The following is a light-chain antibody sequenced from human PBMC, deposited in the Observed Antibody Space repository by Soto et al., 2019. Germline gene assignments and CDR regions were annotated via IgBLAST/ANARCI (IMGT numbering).Light chain of an antibody. J-gene: IGKJ4*01. CDR1: QGISSH. CDR2: TAS. CDR3: QQYFSCPLT. V-gene: IGKV1-8*01. Sequence: AIRMTQSPSSFSASTGDRVTITCRASQGISSHLAWYQVKPGKAPRLLIYTASYLDSGVPSRFSDSGSGTDFTLTISAPQTEDFAVYYYQQYFSCPLTFGGGTKVVIK.